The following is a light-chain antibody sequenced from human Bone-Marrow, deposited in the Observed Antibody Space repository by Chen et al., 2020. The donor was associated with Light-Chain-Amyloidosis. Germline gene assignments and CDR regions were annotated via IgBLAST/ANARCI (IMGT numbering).Light chain of an antibody. CDR2: LAS. V-gene: IGKV2-28*01. Sequence: VMTQSPLSLAVTPGESASISCTSNQSLMQHNGYNFLAWYLQKPGQSPQLLIYLASDRASGVPDRFSGSGSGKEFTLKITSVEAGDGGVYFCMQTLQPLRTFGQRTKLEI. J-gene: IGKJ2*01. CDR1: QSLMQHNGYNF. CDR3: MQTLQPLRT.